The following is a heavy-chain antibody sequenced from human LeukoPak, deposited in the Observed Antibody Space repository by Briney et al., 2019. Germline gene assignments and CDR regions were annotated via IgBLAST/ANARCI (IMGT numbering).Heavy chain of an antibody. Sequence: GGSLRLSCAASGFTFSDYTMNWVRQAPGKGLEWVSYISSSGTTIYYADSVKGRFTISRDNTKNSLYLQMNSLGAEDTAVYYCARGYTWKASGAGRGWFSPSLDVGFDYWGQGTLVTVSS. CDR1: GFTFSDYT. J-gene: IGHJ4*02. V-gene: IGHV3-48*01. D-gene: IGHD6-19*01. CDR3: ARGYTWKASGAGRGWFSPSLDVGFDY. CDR2: ISSSGTTI.